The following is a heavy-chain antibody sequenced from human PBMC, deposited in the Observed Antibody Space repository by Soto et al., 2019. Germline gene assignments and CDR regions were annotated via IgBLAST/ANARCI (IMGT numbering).Heavy chain of an antibody. Sequence: LQLSCGASGFTFSSYGMHWVRQAPGKGLEWVAVISYDGSNKYYADSVKGRFTISRDNSKNTLYLQMNSLRAEDTAVYYCAKDRAKLIWFGESSGFDYWGQGVLVTVSS. V-gene: IGHV3-30*18. CDR1: GFTFSSYG. CDR3: AKDRAKLIWFGESSGFDY. CDR2: ISYDGSNK. D-gene: IGHD3-10*01. J-gene: IGHJ4*02.